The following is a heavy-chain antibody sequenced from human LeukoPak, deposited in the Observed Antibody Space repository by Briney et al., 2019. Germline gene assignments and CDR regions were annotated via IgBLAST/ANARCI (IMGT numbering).Heavy chain of an antibody. Sequence: SGGSLRLSCAASGFTFSSYGMHWVRQAPGKGLEWMAFIRYDGSNKYYADSVKGRFTISRDNSKNTLYLQMNSLRAEDTAVYYCAKAPNHCSSTSCYVGYFDYWGQGTLVTVSS. D-gene: IGHD2-2*01. CDR2: IRYDGSNK. CDR1: GFTFSSYG. V-gene: IGHV3-30*02. J-gene: IGHJ4*02. CDR3: AKAPNHCSSTSCYVGYFDY.